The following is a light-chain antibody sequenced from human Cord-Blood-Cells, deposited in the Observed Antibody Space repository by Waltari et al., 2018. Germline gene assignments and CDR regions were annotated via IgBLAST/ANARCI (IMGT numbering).Light chain of an antibody. V-gene: IGLV2-14*03. CDR3: SSYTSSSTYV. CDR2: DVS. CDR1: SSDVGGYNS. J-gene: IGLJ1*01. Sequence: QSALTQPASVSASPGQSITISCTGTSSDVGGYNSVSWYHHHPGKAPKLMIYDVSNRPSGVSNRFSGSKSGNTASLTISGLQAEDEADYYCSSYTSSSTYVFGTGTKVTVL.